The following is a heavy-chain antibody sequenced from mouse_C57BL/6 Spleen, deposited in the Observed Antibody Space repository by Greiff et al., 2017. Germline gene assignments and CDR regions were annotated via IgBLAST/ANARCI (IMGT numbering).Heavy chain of an antibody. Sequence: QVHVKPSGPELVKPGASVKISCQASGYAFSSSWMNWVKQRPGKGLAWIGRIYPGDGDTNYNGKFKGKATLTADKSSSTAYMQLCRLTSEDSAVYCCARDGSSYLDAIDYWGQGTSVTVSS. CDR2: IYPGDGDT. CDR1: GYAFSSSW. V-gene: IGHV1-82*01. J-gene: IGHJ4*01. D-gene: IGHD1-1*01. CDR3: ARDGSSYLDAIDY.